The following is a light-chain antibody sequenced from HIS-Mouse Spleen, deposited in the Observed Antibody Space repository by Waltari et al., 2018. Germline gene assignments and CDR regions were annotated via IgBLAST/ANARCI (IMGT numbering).Light chain of an antibody. V-gene: IGKV3-20*01. Sequence: DIVLTQSPGTLSLSPGERATLSCRASPSVSSSYLAWYQQKPGQAPRLLIYGASSRATGIPDRFSGSGSVTDFTLTISRLEPEDFAVYYCQQYGSSSARTFGGGTKVEIK. CDR1: PSVSSSY. CDR3: QQYGSSSART. J-gene: IGKJ4*01. CDR2: GAS.